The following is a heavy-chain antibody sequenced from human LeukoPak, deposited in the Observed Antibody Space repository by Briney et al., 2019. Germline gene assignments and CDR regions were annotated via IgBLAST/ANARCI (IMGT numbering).Heavy chain of an antibody. CDR1: GGTFSSYA. Sequence: SVKVSCKASGGTFSSYAISWVRQAPGQGLEWMGRIISIFGTANYAQKFQGRVTITTDESTSTAYMELSSLRSEDTAVYYCAMTTVTTLKAPFDYWGQGTLVTVSS. CDR2: IISIFGTA. CDR3: AMTTVTTLKAPFDY. V-gene: IGHV1-69*05. J-gene: IGHJ4*02. D-gene: IGHD4-17*01.